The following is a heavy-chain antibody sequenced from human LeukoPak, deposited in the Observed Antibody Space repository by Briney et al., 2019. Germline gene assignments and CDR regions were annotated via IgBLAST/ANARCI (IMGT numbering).Heavy chain of an antibody. CDR1: GFTFSTYS. Sequence: GGSLRLSCAASGFTFSTYSMNWVRQAPGKGLEWVSSISSSSSHIYYADSMKGRFTISRDNAKNSLYLQTNSLRAEDTAVYYCARDPFKGGGTSTHFDYWGQGTLVTVSS. D-gene: IGHD1-1*01. J-gene: IGHJ4*02. CDR3: ARDPFKGGGTSTHFDY. CDR2: ISSSSSHI. V-gene: IGHV3-21*01.